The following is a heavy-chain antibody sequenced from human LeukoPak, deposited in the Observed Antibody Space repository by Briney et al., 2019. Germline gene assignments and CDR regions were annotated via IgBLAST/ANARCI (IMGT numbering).Heavy chain of an antibody. J-gene: IGHJ4*02. CDR2: INPNSGGT. CDR1: GGTFSSYA. D-gene: IGHD3-10*01. CDR3: ANRSGGGFDY. Sequence: ASVKVSCKASGGTFSSYAISWVRQAPGQGLEWMGWINPNSGGTNYAQKFQGRVTMTRDTSISTAYMELSRLRSDDTAVYYCANRSGGGFDYWGQGTLVTVSS. V-gene: IGHV1-2*02.